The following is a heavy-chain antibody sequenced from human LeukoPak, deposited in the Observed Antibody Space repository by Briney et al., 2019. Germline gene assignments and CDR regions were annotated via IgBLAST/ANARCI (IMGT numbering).Heavy chain of an antibody. CDR3: VKDDGWVQYAN. V-gene: IGHV3-23*01. J-gene: IGHJ4*02. D-gene: IGHD5-24*01. Sequence: PGGSLRLSCAASGFTVSSNYMSWVRQAPGKGLEWVSGIRTDGVTTYYADSVKGRFIISRDNSKNTVYLQMNSLSAEDAAVYYCVKDDGWVQYANWGQGTLVTVSS. CDR2: IRTDGVTT. CDR1: GFTVSSNY.